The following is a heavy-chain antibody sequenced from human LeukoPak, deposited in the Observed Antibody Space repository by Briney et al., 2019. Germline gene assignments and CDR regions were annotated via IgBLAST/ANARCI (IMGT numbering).Heavy chain of an antibody. D-gene: IGHD3-16*01. Sequence: ASVKVSCKXSGYTLTEVSMHWVRQAPGKGLEWMGRFDPEDGETIYSQKFQGRVTMTEDTSTDTAYMELSSLRSEDTAVYYCATDSHYVWGRLSYDAFDIWGQGTMVTVSS. V-gene: IGHV1-24*01. CDR2: FDPEDGET. CDR1: GYTLTEVS. J-gene: IGHJ3*02. CDR3: ATDSHYVWGRLSYDAFDI.